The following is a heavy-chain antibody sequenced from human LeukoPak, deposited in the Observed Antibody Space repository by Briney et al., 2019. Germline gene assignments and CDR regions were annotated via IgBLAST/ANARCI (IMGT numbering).Heavy chain of an antibody. CDR3: VKLWDSGTYFYFDY. CDR2: IRGSGGST. D-gene: IGHD1-26*01. Sequence: GGSLRLSCAASGFTFSNYAMSWVRQAPGKGLEWVSTIRGSGGSTYYADSVKGRFTISRDNSKNTLYLQMNSLRAEDTAAYYCVKLWDSGTYFYFDYWGQGTLVTVSS. CDR1: GFTFSNYA. J-gene: IGHJ4*02. V-gene: IGHV3-23*01.